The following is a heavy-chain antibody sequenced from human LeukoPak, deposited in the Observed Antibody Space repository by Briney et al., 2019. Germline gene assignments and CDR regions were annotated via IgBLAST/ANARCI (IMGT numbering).Heavy chain of an antibody. CDR1: GGSISSSSYY. Sequence: SETLSLTCTVSGGSISSSSYYWGWIRQPPGKGLEWIGSIYYSGSTYYNPSLKSRVTISVDTSKNQFSLKLSSVTAADTAVYYCAREGTHNDYYDSSGYYYARDYWGQGTLVTVSS. D-gene: IGHD3-22*01. J-gene: IGHJ4*02. CDR3: AREGTHNDYYDSSGYYYARDY. V-gene: IGHV4-39*02. CDR2: IYYSGST.